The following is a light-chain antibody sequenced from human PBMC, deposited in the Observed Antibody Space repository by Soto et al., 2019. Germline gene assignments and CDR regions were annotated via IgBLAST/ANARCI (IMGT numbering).Light chain of an antibody. V-gene: IGKV1-5*03. CDR1: QSISSW. Sequence: DIQMTQSPSTLSASVGDRVTITCRASQSISSWLAWYQQKPGKAPKLLIYKASSLESGVPSRFSGSGSGTEFTLTISSLQPDYFATYYCQTYNTYSPGPFGKGTEVEFK. CDR3: QTYNTYSPGP. J-gene: IGKJ1*01. CDR2: KAS.